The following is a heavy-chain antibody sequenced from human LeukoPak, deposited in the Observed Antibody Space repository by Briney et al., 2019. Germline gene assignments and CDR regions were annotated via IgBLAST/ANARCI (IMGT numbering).Heavy chain of an antibody. D-gene: IGHD3-16*01. CDR3: ARDRIWGITSGPTDWFDP. Sequence: GASVKVSCKASGYTFTIYGISWVRQAPGQGLEWMGWISAYNGNTNYAQKLQGRVTMTTDTSTSTAYMELRSLRSDDTAVYYCARDRIWGITSGPTDWFDPWGQGTLVTVSS. V-gene: IGHV1-18*01. J-gene: IGHJ5*02. CDR2: ISAYNGNT. CDR1: GYTFTIYG.